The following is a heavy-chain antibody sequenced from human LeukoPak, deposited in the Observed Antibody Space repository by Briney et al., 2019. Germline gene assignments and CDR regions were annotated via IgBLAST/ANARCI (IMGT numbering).Heavy chain of an antibody. V-gene: IGHV3-30*04. CDR3: ARDRPRIN. J-gene: IGHJ4*02. CDR2: ISYDGSNK. Sequence: GGSLRLSCAASGFTFSSYEMHWVRQAPGKGLEWVAVISYDGSNKYYADSVKGRFTISRDNSKNTLYLQMNSLRAEDTAVYYCARDRPRINWGQGTLVTVSS. D-gene: IGHD2-15*01. CDR1: GFTFSSYE.